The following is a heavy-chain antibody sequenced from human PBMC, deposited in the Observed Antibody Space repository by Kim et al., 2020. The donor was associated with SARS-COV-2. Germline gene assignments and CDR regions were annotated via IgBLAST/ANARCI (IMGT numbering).Heavy chain of an antibody. Sequence: ASVKVSCKASGYTFTSYGISWVRQAPGQGLEWMGWISAYNGNTNYAQKLQGRVTMTTDTSTSTAYMELRSLRSDDTAVYYCARGGYSGYDYYYYYGMDVWGQGTTVTVSS. J-gene: IGHJ6*02. V-gene: IGHV1-18*04. CDR3: ARGGYSGYDYYYYYGMDV. CDR2: ISAYNGNT. CDR1: GYTFTSYG. D-gene: IGHD5-12*01.